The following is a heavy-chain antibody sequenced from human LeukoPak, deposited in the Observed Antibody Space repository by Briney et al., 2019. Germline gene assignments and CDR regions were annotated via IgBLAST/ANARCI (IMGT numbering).Heavy chain of an antibody. V-gene: IGHV3-21*04. CDR2: ISSSSSYI. J-gene: IGHJ4*02. CDR1: GFTFSSYS. CDR3: AKEAMVTYFDY. Sequence: PGGSLRLSCAASGFTFSSYSMNWVRQAPGKGLEWVSSISSSSSYIYYADSVKGRFTISRDNSKNTLYLQMNSLRAEDTAVYYCAKEAMVTYFDYWGQGTLVTVSS. D-gene: IGHD5-18*01.